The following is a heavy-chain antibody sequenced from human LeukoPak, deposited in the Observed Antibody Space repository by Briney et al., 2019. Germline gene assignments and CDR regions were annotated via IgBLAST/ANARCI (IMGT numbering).Heavy chain of an antibody. CDR3: ARNTTEVVTAKWFDP. J-gene: IGHJ5*02. Sequence: KPSETLFLTCAVSGYSISSGDYWGWIRQPPGKGLEWIGSIYHSGSTHYNPSLKSRVTISVDTSKNQFSLKLSSVTAADTAVYYCARNTTEVVTAKWFDPWGQGTLVTVSS. V-gene: IGHV4-38-2*01. D-gene: IGHD2-21*02. CDR1: GYSISSGDY. CDR2: IYHSGST.